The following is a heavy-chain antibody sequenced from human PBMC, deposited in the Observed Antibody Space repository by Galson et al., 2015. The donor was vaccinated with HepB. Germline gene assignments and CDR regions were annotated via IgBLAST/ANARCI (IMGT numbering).Heavy chain of an antibody. J-gene: IGHJ4*02. Sequence: CAISGDSVSSNSVAWNWIRQSPSRGLEWLARTYYRAKWFNDYAVSVKSRTTINPDTSKNHFSLQLNSVTPEDTAVYYYARDNGYGANDYWGQGTLVTVSS. V-gene: IGHV6-1*01. D-gene: IGHD2-2*03. CDR3: ARDNGYGANDY. CDR2: TYYRAKWFN. CDR1: GDSVSSNSVA.